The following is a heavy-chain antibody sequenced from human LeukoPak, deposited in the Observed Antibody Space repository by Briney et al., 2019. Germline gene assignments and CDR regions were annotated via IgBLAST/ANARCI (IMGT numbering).Heavy chain of an antibody. CDR1: GFTFSSYS. D-gene: IGHD2-2*02. V-gene: IGHV3-48*01. Sequence: GSLRLSCAASGFTFSSYSMNWVRQAPGKGLEWVSYISSSSTTIYYADSVEGRFTISRDNAKNSLYLQMNSLRAEDTAVYYCARSSSTSSYTYWGQGTLVTVSS. CDR2: ISSSSTTI. J-gene: IGHJ4*02. CDR3: ARSSSTSSYTY.